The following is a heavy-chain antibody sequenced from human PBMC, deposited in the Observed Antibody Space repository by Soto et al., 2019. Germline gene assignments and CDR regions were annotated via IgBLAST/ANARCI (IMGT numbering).Heavy chain of an antibody. J-gene: IGHJ4*02. D-gene: IGHD4-17*01. CDR3: ASPRAVTSGCDR. V-gene: IGHV3-7*01. CDR1: GFTLSYW. Sequence: EVQLVQSGGGLVQPGGSLRLSCTPSGFTLSYWMSWVRQAPGKGLEWVANIKEEGSEIQSMDSVNGRFTISRDTAKNSLYLEMNRLRVQDTAVYYCASPRAVTSGCDRWGQGTLVTVSS. CDR2: IKEEGSEI.